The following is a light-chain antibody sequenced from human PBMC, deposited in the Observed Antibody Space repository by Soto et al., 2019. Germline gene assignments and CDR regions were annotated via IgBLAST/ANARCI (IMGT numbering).Light chain of an antibody. CDR3: LQHNTYPIT. Sequence: IQMTHSPSTLSASVGDTVTVTCRASQSVSGWLAWYQQKPGEAPKRLIYAASSLQSGVPSRFSGSGSGSEFTLTITSLQPEDFATYYCLQHNTYPITFGQGTRLEIK. J-gene: IGKJ5*01. CDR2: AAS. V-gene: IGKV1-5*01. CDR1: QSVSGW.